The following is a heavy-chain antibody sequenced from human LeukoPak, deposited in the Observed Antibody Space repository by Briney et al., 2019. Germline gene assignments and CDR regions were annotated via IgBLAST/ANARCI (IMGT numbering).Heavy chain of an antibody. CDR3: VGEEYGTGSYYKSSD. Sequence: PSETLSLTCIVSGGSVSSSSYYWGWIRQPPGKGLEWIGSMYYTGHYTGTTYYNPSLESRVTISVDTSKNLCSLKLSSVTAADTAVYYCVGEEYGTGSYYKSSDWGQGALVTVSS. D-gene: IGHD3-10*01. CDR2: MYYTGHYTGTT. J-gene: IGHJ1*01. CDR1: GGSVSSSSYY. V-gene: IGHV4-39*01.